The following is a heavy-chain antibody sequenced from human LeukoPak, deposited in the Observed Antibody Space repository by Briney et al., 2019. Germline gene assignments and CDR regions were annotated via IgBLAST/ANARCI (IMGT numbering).Heavy chain of an antibody. CDR3: ARVGPDYYDSSGYYFGY. J-gene: IGHJ4*02. D-gene: IGHD3-22*01. V-gene: IGHV4-34*01. Sequence: SETLSLTCAVYGGSFSGYYWSWIRQPPGKGLEWIGEINHSGSTNYNPSLKSRVTISVDTSKNQFSLKLSSVTAADTAVYYCARVGPDYYDSSGYYFGYWGQGTLVTVSS. CDR1: GGSFSGYY. CDR2: INHSGST.